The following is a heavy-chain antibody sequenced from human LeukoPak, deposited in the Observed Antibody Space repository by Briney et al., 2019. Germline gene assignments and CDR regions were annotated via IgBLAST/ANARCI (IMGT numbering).Heavy chain of an antibody. D-gene: IGHD3-10*02. Sequence: GGSLRLSCAASGFTVSSNYMSWVRQAPGKGLEWVSVIYSGGSTYYADSVKGRFTISRDNSKNTLYLQMNSLRAEDTAVYYCARDGPDLFVDYWGQGTLVTVSS. CDR1: GFTVSSNY. CDR2: IYSGGST. CDR3: ARDGPDLFVDY. J-gene: IGHJ4*02. V-gene: IGHV3-66*01.